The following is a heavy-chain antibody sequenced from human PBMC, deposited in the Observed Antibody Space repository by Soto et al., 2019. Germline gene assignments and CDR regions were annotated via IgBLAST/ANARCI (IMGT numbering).Heavy chain of an antibody. Sequence: QVQLVQSGAEVKKPGSSVKVSCKASGGTFSSYTISWVRQAPGQGLEWMGRIIPILGIANYAQKFQGRVTITAAKSTSTAYMELSSRRSEDTAVDYCARASPTGSGEVGGGFDYWGQGTLVTVSS. CDR1: GGTFSSYT. CDR3: ARASPTGSGEVGGGFDY. J-gene: IGHJ4*02. CDR2: IIPILGIA. V-gene: IGHV1-69*02. D-gene: IGHD3-10*01.